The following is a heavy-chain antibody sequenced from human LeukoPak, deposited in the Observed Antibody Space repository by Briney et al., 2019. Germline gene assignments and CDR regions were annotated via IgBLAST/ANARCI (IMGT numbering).Heavy chain of an antibody. CDR3: ARERGIAAAGYFDY. CDR1: GGSISPYY. J-gene: IGHJ4*02. Sequence: SETLSLTCTVSGGSISPYYWSWIRQPPGKGLEYIGYIYYSGTTDYNPSLKSRVTISVDTSKNQFSLKVTSVSAADTAVYYCARERGIAAAGYFDYWGQGTLVTVSS. V-gene: IGHV4-59*01. D-gene: IGHD6-13*01. CDR2: IYYSGTT.